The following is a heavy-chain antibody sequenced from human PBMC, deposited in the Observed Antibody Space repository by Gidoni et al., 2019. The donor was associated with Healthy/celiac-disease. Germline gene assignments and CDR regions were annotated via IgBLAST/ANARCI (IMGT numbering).Heavy chain of an antibody. CDR2: INPNRGGT. D-gene: IGHD6-13*01. V-gene: IGHV1-2*02. J-gene: IGHJ4*02. CDR1: GYTLTGYY. CDR3: ARPSSSSWTFPQDY. Sequence: QVQLVQSGAEVKKPGASVKVSCQASGYTLTGYYMHWVRQAPGQGLEWMGWINPNRGGTNYAQKFQGRVTMTRDTSISTAYMELSRLRSDDTAVYYCARPSSSSWTFPQDYWGQGTLVTVSS.